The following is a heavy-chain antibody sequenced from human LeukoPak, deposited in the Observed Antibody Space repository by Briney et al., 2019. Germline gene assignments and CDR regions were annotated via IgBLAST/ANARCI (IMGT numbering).Heavy chain of an antibody. CDR2: ISSSSGYI. V-gene: IGHV3-21*01. CDR1: GFTFSSYS. D-gene: IGHD2-15*01. J-gene: IGHJ4*02. CDR3: ARVIGGAYLDY. Sequence: GESLRLAWAAAGFTFSSYSMNWVRQAQGKGLEWVSSISSSSGYIYYADSVKGRFTISRDNAKKSLYMQMNSLRAEDTAVYYCARVIGGAYLDYWGQGTLVSVSS.